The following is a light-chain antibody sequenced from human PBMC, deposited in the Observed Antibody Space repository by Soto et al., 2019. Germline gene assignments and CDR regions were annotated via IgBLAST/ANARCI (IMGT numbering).Light chain of an antibody. J-gene: IGKJ2*01. Sequence: DIVMTQSPLSLPVTPGEPASISCRSSQSLLHSNGYNYLDWYLQKPGQSPQLLIYLGSNRASGVPDRFSGSGSGTDCTLKISRVEVEDVGVYYCMQALQTPPYTFGQGTKLEIK. V-gene: IGKV2-28*01. CDR3: MQALQTPPYT. CDR2: LGS. CDR1: QSLLHSNGYNY.